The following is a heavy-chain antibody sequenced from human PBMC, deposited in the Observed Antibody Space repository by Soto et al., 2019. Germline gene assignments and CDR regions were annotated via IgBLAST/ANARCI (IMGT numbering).Heavy chain of an antibody. CDR1: GFTFSSYA. V-gene: IGHV3-30-3*01. J-gene: IGHJ3*02. D-gene: IGHD3-22*01. Sequence: GGSLRLSCAASGFTFSSYAMHWVRQAPGKGLEWVAVISYDGSSKYYADSVKGRFTISRDNSKNTLYLQMNSLRAEDTAVYYCARALKTYYYDSSGYYPRLGDAFDIWGQGTMVTVSS. CDR3: ARALKTYYYDSSGYYPRLGDAFDI. CDR2: ISYDGSSK.